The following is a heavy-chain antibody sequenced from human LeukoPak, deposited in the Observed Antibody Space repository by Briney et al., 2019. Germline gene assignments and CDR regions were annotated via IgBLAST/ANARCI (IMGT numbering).Heavy chain of an antibody. CDR2: IYYSGST. CDR3: ARGRGGSGSFDY. CDR1: GGSFSGYY. V-gene: IGHV4-59*01. Sequence: PSETLSLTCAVYGGSFSGYYWSWIRQPPGKGLEWIGYIYYSGSTNYNPSLKSRVTISVDTSKNQFSLKLSSVTAADTAVYYCARGRGGSGSFDYWGQGTLVTVSS. J-gene: IGHJ4*02. D-gene: IGHD3-10*01.